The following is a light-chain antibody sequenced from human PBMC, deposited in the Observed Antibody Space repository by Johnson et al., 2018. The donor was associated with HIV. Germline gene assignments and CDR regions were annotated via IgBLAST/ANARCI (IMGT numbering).Light chain of an antibody. J-gene: IGLJ1*01. Sequence: AAPGQKVTISCSGSSSNIGNNYVSWYQQLPGTAPKLLIYENNKRPSGIPDRFSCSKSGTSATLGITGLQTGDEADYYCGTWDSSLSGVFGTGTKVTVL. CDR1: SSNIGNNY. CDR3: GTWDSSLSGV. CDR2: ENN. V-gene: IGLV1-51*02.